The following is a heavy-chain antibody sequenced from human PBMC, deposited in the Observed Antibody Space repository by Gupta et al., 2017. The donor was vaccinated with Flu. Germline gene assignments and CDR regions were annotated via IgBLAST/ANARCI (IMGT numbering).Heavy chain of an antibody. CDR2: MNPNSGNT. D-gene: IGHD6-25*01. V-gene: IGHV1-8*01. CDR1: SFTSYD. CDR3: ARVGMAARPLGY. Sequence: SFTSYDINWVRQATGQGLEWMGWMNPNSGNTGYAQKFQGRVTMTRNTSISTAYMELSSLRSEDTAVYYCARVGMAARPLGYWGQGTLVAVSS. J-gene: IGHJ4*02.